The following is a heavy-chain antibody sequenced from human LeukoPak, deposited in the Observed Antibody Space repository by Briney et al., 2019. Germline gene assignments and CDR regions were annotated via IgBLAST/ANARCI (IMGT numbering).Heavy chain of an antibody. CDR2: IYYSGST. CDR3: ARLYGDYVFPYYYYYMDV. D-gene: IGHD4-17*01. J-gene: IGHJ6*03. CDR1: GGSISSYY. Sequence: SETLSLTCTVSGGSISSYYWSWIRQLPGKGLEWIGYIYYSGSTNYNPSLKSRVTISVDTSKNQFSLKLSSVTAADTAVYYCARLYGDYVFPYYYYYMDVWGKGTTVTVSS. V-gene: IGHV4-59*01.